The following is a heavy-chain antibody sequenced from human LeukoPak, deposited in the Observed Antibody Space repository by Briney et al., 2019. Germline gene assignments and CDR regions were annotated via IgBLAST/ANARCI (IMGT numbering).Heavy chain of an antibody. CDR1: GGPFSCNY. D-gene: IGHD1-1*01. CDR3: ARGVSTRLSLAYYYDHYYLDV. J-gene: IGHJ6*03. V-gene: IGHV4-34*01. CDR2: IDHKGDI. Sequence: SETLSLTCAVYGGPFSCNYWTWIRQTPGKGLEYIGEIDHKGDIKYNPSLERRVTLSVDTSNSQSSLKLTSVTAADTGVFYCARGVSTRLSLAYYYDHYYLDVWGNGTTVTVSS.